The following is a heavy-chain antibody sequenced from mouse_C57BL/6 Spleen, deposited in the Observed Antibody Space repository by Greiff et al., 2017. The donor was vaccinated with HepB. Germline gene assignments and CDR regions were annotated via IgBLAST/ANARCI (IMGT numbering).Heavy chain of an antibody. CDR2: ISYDGSN. J-gene: IGHJ3*01. CDR1: GYSITSGYY. V-gene: IGHV3-6*01. D-gene: IGHD1-1*01. Sequence: VQLQQSGPGLVKPSQSLSLTCSVTGYSITSGYYWNWIRQFPGNKLEWMGYISYDGSNNYNPSLKNRISITRDTSKNQFFLKLNSVTTEDTATYYCARMDYYGSSYVGFAYWGQGTLVTVSA. CDR3: ARMDYYGSSYVGFAY.